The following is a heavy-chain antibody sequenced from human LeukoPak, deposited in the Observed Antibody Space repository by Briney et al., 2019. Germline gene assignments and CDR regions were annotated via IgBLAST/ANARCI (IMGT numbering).Heavy chain of an antibody. J-gene: IGHJ4*02. CDR3: VRGDWYFES. CDR1: GFNFSDSR. D-gene: IGHD2-21*01. V-gene: IGHV3-7*04. CDR2: VNRDGTEK. Sequence: GGSLRLSCVTSGFNFSDSRMTWVRQAQGKGLQWAANVNRDGTEKHFLDSVEGRFTISRDNAKKSLYLQMSSLRPQDTAVYFCVRGDWYFESWGQGTLVTVSS.